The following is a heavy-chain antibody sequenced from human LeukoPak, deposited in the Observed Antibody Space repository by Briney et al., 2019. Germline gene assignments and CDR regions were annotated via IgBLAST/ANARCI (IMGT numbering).Heavy chain of an antibody. Sequence: ASVKLSCKASGYAFTSYGICWVRQAHGQGLEWMGWISAYNGNTNYAQKLQDRVTMTTDTSTSTAYMELRSLRSDDPAVYYCARWGDCSSTSCYGSSRWFDPWGQGTRVT. CDR3: ARWGDCSSTSCYGSSRWFDP. CDR1: GYAFTSYG. D-gene: IGHD2-2*01. CDR2: ISAYNGNT. J-gene: IGHJ5*02. V-gene: IGHV1-18*01.